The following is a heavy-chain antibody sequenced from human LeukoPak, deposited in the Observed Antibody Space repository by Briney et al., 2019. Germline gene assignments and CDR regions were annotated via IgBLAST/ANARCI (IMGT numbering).Heavy chain of an antibody. J-gene: IGHJ4*02. V-gene: IGHV3-7*01. CDR3: ARTPLTQLEPDYFDS. D-gene: IGHD1-1*01. Sequence: PGGSLRLSCAASGFAFSNYWMTWVRQAPGKGLQWVANIKPDGTEKNYVDSVEGRFTISRDNAKNSVYLQLNSLSVDDTALYYCARTPLTQLEPDYFDSWGQGTLVSVS. CDR1: GFAFSNYW. CDR2: IKPDGTEK.